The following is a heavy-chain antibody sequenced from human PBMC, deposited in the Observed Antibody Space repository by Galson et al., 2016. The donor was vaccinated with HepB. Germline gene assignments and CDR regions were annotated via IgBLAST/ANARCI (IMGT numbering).Heavy chain of an antibody. CDR1: GYRFTSYD. CDR2: MNPNSGNT. J-gene: IGHJ5*02. V-gene: IGHV1-8*01. CDR3: ARMHFYGSGIEGNWFDP. D-gene: IGHD3-10*01. Sequence: SVKVSCKASGYRFTSYDINWVRQATGQGLEWMGWMNPNSGNTGYAQKFQGRVTMTRDTSISTAYLELRSLRSEDTAVYYCARMHFYGSGIEGNWFDPWGQGTLVSVSS.